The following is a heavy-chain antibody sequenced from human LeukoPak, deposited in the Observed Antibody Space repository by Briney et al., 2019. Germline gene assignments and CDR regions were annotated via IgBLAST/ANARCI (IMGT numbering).Heavy chain of an antibody. V-gene: IGHV4-59*01. CDR3: ARFSGSYGTDY. CDR2: IYYSGST. D-gene: IGHD1-26*01. CDR1: GGSISSYY. J-gene: IGHJ4*02. Sequence: SETLSLTCTVSGGSISSYYWSWIRQPPGKGLEWIGNIYYSGSTNYNPSLKSRVTISVDTSKNQSSLKLSSVTAADTAVYYCARFSGSYGTDYWGQGTLVTVSS.